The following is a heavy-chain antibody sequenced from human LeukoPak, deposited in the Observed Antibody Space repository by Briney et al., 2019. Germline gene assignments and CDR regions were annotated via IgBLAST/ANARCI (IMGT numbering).Heavy chain of an antibody. CDR2: ISSSSSYI. Sequence: PGGSLRLSCAASGFTFSSYSMNWVRQAPGKGLEWVSSISSSSSYIYYADSVKGRFTISGDNAKNTLYLQMNSLRAEDTAVYYCARGDSTYGEYWGQGILVTVSS. D-gene: IGHD3-16*01. J-gene: IGHJ4*02. V-gene: IGHV3-21*01. CDR3: ARGDSTYGEY. CDR1: GFTFSSYS.